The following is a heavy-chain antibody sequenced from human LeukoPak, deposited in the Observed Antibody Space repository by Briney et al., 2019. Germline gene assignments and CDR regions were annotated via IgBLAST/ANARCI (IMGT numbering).Heavy chain of an antibody. Sequence: GGSLRLSCAASGFTFSSFGMHWVRQAPGKGLEWVAVIWYDASNKYYADSVKGRFTISRDNSKNTLSLQMNSLRAEDTAVYYCAKDAAGSSSWANYWGQGALVTVSS. CDR2: IWYDASNK. D-gene: IGHD6-13*01. CDR3: AKDAAGSSSWANY. V-gene: IGHV3-33*06. J-gene: IGHJ4*02. CDR1: GFTFSSFG.